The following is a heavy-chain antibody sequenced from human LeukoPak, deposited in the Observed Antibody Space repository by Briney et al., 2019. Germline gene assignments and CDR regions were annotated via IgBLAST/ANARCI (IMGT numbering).Heavy chain of an antibody. D-gene: IGHD1/OR15-1a*01. J-gene: IGHJ4*02. CDR1: GFSFSDSV. CDR2: ISHDVKTT. CDR3: ASTLSLTTDY. Sequence: GGSLRLSCVASGFSFSDSVIHWVRQAPGKGLEWVAVISHDVKTTYYADSAKGRFTISRDNAKNSLYLQMNSLRAEDTAVYYCASTLSLTTDYWGQGTLVTVSS. V-gene: IGHV3-30*04.